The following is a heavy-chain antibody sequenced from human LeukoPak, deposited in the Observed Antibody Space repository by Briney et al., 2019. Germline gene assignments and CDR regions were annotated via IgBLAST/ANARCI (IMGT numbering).Heavy chain of an antibody. Sequence: ASMKVSCKASGYSFTSYGISWVRQAPGQGLEWMGWIGPYNGNTNYAQKLRGRITMTADTSTTTVYMDLRSLRSDDTAVYFCARGGVMTGIDVWGPGTTVTVSS. CDR2: IGPYNGNT. V-gene: IGHV1-18*01. CDR1: GYSFTSYG. CDR3: ARGGVMTGIDV. D-gene: IGHD1-26*01. J-gene: IGHJ6*02.